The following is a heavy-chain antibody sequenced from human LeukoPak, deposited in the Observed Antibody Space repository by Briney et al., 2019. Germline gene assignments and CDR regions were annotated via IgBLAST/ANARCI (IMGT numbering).Heavy chain of an antibody. V-gene: IGHV1-69*05. CDR2: IIPIFGTA. Sequence: WGKVCCKASGGTFSSYAISWVRQAPGQGLEWMGGIIPIFGTANYAQKFQGRVTITTDDSTSTAYMELSSLRSEDTAVYYCASVQRSQVQPGPYGAFDIWGQGTMVTVSS. CDR1: GGTFSSYA. J-gene: IGHJ3*02. CDR3: ASVQRSQVQPGPYGAFDI. D-gene: IGHD1-1*01.